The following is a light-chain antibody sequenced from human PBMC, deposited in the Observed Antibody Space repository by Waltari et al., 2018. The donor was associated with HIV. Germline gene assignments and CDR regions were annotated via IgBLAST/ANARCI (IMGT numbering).Light chain of an antibody. CDR1: TSIIGNNF. Sequence: QSVLTQPPSVSAAPGQKVTISCSGSTSIIGNNFVSWYQQFPGTAPKLLIYDNNKRPSGIPYRFSGSRSGTSATLGITGLQTGDEAEYYCGTWDNSLSAWVFGGGTKVTVL. V-gene: IGLV1-51*01. J-gene: IGLJ3*02. CDR2: DNN. CDR3: GTWDNSLSAWV.